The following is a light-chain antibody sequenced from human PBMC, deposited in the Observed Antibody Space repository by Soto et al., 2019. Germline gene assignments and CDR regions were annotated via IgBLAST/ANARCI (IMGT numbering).Light chain of an antibody. CDR2: DAS. V-gene: IGKV1-5*01. CDR1: QSVNSW. CDR3: HQYNSYHT. J-gene: IGKJ4*01. Sequence: DIQMTQFPSTLSGFVGDRVTITFRASQSVNSWLAWYQQRPGKAPKLLIYDASTLESGVPSRFSGSGSGTEFTLTISSLQPDDFATYYCHQYNSYHTFGGGTKVDIK.